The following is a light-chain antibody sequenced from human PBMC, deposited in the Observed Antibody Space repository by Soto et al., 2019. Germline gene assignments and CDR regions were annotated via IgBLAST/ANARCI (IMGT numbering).Light chain of an antibody. J-gene: IGKJ4*01. Sequence: IVMTQSPATLSVSPGERATLSCRASQGVGSTLAWYQQKPGQTPRLLIYDAYIRATGVPARFSGSGSGTDFTLTINSLLSEDFAVYYCQQLNSYPLTFGGGTKVEIK. CDR3: QQLNSYPLT. CDR2: DAY. V-gene: IGKV3-15*01. CDR1: QGVGST.